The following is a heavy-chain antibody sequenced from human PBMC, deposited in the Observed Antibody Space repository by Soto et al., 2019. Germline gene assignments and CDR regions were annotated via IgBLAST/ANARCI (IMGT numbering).Heavy chain of an antibody. CDR3: ASGASSWYPYFFDS. V-gene: IGHV1-69*01. Sequence: QAQVVQSGAEVRKPGSSVKLSCKASEGTFNSYAIAWVRQAPGQGLEWMGGIIPYYNTLNYAQKCQDRVTVTADDSANTVYMELSSLRSDDTAVYFCASGASSWYPYFFDSWAQGTLVTVSS. D-gene: IGHD6-13*01. J-gene: IGHJ4*02. CDR2: IIPYYNTL. CDR1: EGTFNSYA.